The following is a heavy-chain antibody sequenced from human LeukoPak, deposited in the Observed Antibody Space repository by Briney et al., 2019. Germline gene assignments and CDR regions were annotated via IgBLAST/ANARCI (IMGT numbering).Heavy chain of an antibody. CDR2: IWYDGSNK. CDR3: ARDGPFTRGYYYYGMDV. V-gene: IGHV3-33*08. J-gene: IGHJ6*02. CDR1: GFTFSSYA. D-gene: IGHD2-2*01. Sequence: GGSLRLPCVASGFTFSSYAMSWVRQAPGKGLEWVAVIWYDGSNKYYADSVKGRFTISRDNSKNTLYLQMNSLRAEDTAVYYCARDGPFTRGYYYYGMDVWGQGTTVTVSS.